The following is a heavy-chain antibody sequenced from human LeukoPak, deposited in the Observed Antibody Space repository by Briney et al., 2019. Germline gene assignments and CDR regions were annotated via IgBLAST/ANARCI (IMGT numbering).Heavy chain of an antibody. CDR3: ARFTHGGDFDY. Sequence: AGGSLRLSCAASGFTFSSYWMSWVRQTPGKGLEWVANIKQDGSEKYYVDSVKGRFTISRDNAKNSLYLQMDSLRAEDTAVYYCARFTHGGDFDYWGQGTLVTVSS. CDR1: GFTFSSYW. J-gene: IGHJ4*02. V-gene: IGHV3-7*04. CDR2: IKQDGSEK. D-gene: IGHD2-21*01.